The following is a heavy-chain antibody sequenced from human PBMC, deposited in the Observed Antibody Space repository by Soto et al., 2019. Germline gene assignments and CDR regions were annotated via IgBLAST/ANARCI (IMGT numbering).Heavy chain of an antibody. Sequence: PGGSLRLSCAASGFTFRSYWMSWVRQAPGKGLEWVANIKQDGSEKKYVASVEGRFTVSRDNAKNSLFLQMNSLRAEDTAVYYCARSGWVITPRSLFDYWGQGTLVTVSS. D-gene: IGHD2-21*01. CDR2: IKQDGSEK. J-gene: IGHJ4*02. CDR1: GFTFRSYW. CDR3: ARSGWVITPRSLFDY. V-gene: IGHV3-7*05.